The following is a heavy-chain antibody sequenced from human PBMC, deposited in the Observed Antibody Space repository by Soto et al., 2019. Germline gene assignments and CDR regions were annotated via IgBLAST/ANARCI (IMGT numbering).Heavy chain of an antibody. CDR1: GFTFSSYS. D-gene: IGHD6-13*01. Sequence: GGSLRLSCAASGFTFSSYSMNWVRQAPGKGLEWVSYISSSSSTIYYADSVKGRFTISRDNAKNSLYLQINSLRDEDTAVYYCARFVGSSSQNAGPADYYYYGMDVWGQGTTVTVSS. CDR2: ISSSSSTI. CDR3: ARFVGSSSQNAGPADYYYYGMDV. V-gene: IGHV3-48*02. J-gene: IGHJ6*02.